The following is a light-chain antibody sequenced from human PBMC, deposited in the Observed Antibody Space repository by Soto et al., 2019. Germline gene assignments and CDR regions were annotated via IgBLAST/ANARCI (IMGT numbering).Light chain of an antibody. J-gene: IGKJ2*01. CDR3: QQYGNLLYT. CDR2: DAS. CDR1: QDINNY. V-gene: IGKV1-33*01. Sequence: DIQMTQSPSSLSASVGDRVTITCQASQDINNYLNWYQQKPGKAPKLLIYDASNLETGVPSRFSGSGSGIDFTFTISSLQPEDIATYYCQQYGNLLYTFGQGTKLEIK.